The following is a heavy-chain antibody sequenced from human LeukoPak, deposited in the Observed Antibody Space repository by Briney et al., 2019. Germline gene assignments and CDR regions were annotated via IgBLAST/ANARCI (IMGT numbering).Heavy chain of an antibody. V-gene: IGHV4-39*01. J-gene: IGHJ3*02. D-gene: IGHD4-23*01. CDR3: AGHNGAYGGVFDI. CDR1: GDSVRNDFYY. CDR2: LSHAGNT. Sequence: SETLSLTCSVSGDSVRNDFYYWGWIRQPPGKGLEWVACLSHAGNTWYNPSLESRLSISVDTSKNQFSLKFSSVTAADTAVYYCAGHNGAYGGVFDIWGQGTLVTVSS.